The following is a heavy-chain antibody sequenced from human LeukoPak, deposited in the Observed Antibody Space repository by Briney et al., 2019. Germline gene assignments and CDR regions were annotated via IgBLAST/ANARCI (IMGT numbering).Heavy chain of an antibody. V-gene: IGHV4-39*07. CDR3: AREGRDYYVRSGYSPDY. Sequence: PSETLSLTCSVSGGSIRSSGTSYWGWIRQPPGRGLEWVCTFYSSGSSHYNPSLKNRSTISVDTSKNQFSMTLSSVTAADTAMYYCAREGRDYYVRSGYSPDYWGQGTLVTVSS. CDR2: FYSSGSS. J-gene: IGHJ4*02. CDR1: GGSIRSSGTSY. D-gene: IGHD3-22*01.